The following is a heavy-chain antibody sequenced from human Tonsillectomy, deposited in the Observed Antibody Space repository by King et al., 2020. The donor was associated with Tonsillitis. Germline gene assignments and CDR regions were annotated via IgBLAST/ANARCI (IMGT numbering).Heavy chain of an antibody. Sequence: VQLVESGGGVVKPGRSLRLSCAASGFTFSRHGMHWVRQAPGKGLEWVAVISYDGSNKYYADSVKGRFTISRDNSENTLYLQMTSLRAEDTAVYYCAKDSRMADFWSGSYVHYAMDVWGQGTTVTVSS. V-gene: IGHV3-30*18. CDR3: AKDSRMADFWSGSYVHYAMDV. J-gene: IGHJ6*02. CDR2: ISYDGSNK. D-gene: IGHD3-3*01. CDR1: GFTFSRHG.